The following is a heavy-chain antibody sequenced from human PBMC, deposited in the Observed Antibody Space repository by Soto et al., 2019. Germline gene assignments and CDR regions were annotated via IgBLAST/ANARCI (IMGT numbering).Heavy chain of an antibody. CDR3: ARDLPYYYGSGSYYNPPDY. J-gene: IGHJ4*02. Sequence: EVQLVESGGGLVQPGGSLRLSCAASGFTFSSYWMSWVRQAPGKGLEWVANIKQDGSEKYYVDSVKGRFTISRDNAKNSLYLQMNSLRAEDTAVYYFARDLPYYYGSGSYYNPPDYWGQGTLVTVSS. CDR2: IKQDGSEK. V-gene: IGHV3-7*01. CDR1: GFTFSSYW. D-gene: IGHD3-10*01.